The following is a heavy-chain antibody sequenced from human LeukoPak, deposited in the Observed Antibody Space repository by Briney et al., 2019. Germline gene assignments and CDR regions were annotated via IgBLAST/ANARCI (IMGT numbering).Heavy chain of an antibody. J-gene: IGHJ6*04. CDR1: GGTFSSYA. CDR2: IIPIFGTA. CDR3: ARDPAIVVVPAATYYYYGMDV. V-gene: IGHV1-69*13. Sequence: GASVKVSCKASGGTFSSYAISGVRQAPGQGLEWMGGIIPIFGTANYAQKFQGRVTITADESTSTAYMELSSPRSEDTAVYYCARDPAIVVVPAATYYYYGMDVWGKGTTVTVSA. D-gene: IGHD2-2*01.